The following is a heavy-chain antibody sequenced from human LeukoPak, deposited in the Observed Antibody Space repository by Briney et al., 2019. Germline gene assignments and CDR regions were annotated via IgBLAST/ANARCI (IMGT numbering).Heavy chain of an antibody. Sequence: SETLSLTXTVSGGSISSYYWSSIRQPAGKGLEWIGRIYTSGSTNYNPSLKGRVTMSVDTSKNQFSLKLSSVTAADTAVYYCSGSWYYYFDYWGQGTLVTVSS. CDR1: GGSISSYY. J-gene: IGHJ4*02. CDR3: SGSWYYYFDY. D-gene: IGHD6-13*01. V-gene: IGHV4-4*07. CDR2: IYTSGST.